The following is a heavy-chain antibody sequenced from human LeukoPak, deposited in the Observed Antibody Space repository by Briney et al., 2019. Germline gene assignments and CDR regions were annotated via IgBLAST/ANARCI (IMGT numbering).Heavy chain of an antibody. V-gene: IGHV3-48*02. J-gene: IGHJ4*02. CDR3: ARAMRSGYDY. D-gene: IGHD5-12*01. CDR1: GFTFSSYG. Sequence: PGGSLRLSCAASGFTFSSYGMNWVRQAPGKRLEWVSYISSYSDSVYYADSVRGRFTISRDNAENSLYLQMNSLRDEDTAVYYCARAMRSGYDYWGQGTLVTVSS. CDR2: ISSYSDSV.